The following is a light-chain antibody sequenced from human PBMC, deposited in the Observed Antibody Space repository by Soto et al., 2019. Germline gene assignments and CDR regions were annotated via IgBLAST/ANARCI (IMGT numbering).Light chain of an antibody. CDR1: QSISSW. CDR3: QQYNSYSPFT. CDR2: DAS. V-gene: IGKV1-5*01. Sequence: DIQMTQSPSTLSASVGDRVTITCRASQSISSWLAWYQQKPGKAPKLLIYDASSLESGVPSRFSGSGSGTEFTLTISSLQPDDFATYYCQQYNSYSPFTFXPGTKVDIK. J-gene: IGKJ3*01.